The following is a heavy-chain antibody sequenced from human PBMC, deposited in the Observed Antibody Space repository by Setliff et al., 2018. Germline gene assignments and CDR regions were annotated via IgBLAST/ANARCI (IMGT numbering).Heavy chain of an antibody. CDR1: GLTFSSYA. CDR3: AKAAGGYCSSTSCYYDYYYRDV. D-gene: IGHD2-2*01. J-gene: IGHJ6*03. CDR2: IYSGGIST. Sequence: GGSLRLSCAASGLTFSSYAMSWVRQAPGKGLEWVSVIYSGGISTYYADSVKGRFTSYRDNSKNTLYLQMNSLRSEDTAVYYCAKAAGGYCSSTSCYYDYYYRDVWGKGTTVTVSS. V-gene: IGHV3-23*03.